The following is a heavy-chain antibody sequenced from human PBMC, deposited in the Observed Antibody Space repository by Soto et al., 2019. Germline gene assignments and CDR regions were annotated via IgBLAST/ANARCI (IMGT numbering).Heavy chain of an antibody. V-gene: IGHV3-33*01. CDR3: ARDDDYVDNGLDH. CDR2: IVSDGSEK. J-gene: IGHJ4*02. CDR1: GFIFSGYG. Sequence: SLRLSCAASGFIFSGYGMHWVRQAPGKGLEWLAVIVSDGSEKYYGDSVKGRFTVSRDNSNNMLYLEMSSLRVDDTAVYYCARDDDYVDNGLDHWGQGTLVTVSS. D-gene: IGHD4-17*01.